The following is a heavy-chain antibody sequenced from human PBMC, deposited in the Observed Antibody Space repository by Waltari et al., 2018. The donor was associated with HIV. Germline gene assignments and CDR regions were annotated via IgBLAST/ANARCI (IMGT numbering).Heavy chain of an antibody. Sequence: QVHLVQSGAEMKKPGASVKVSCKASGSTFLSYVLSWVRQAPGHGLEWMGWISTYNANTNYAQSLQGRVTMTTDTSTTTAYMELRSLTSDDTAVYYCARDGLRYSGTFYSDYWGQGTLVTVSS. CDR1: GSTFLSYV. CDR2: ISTYNANT. D-gene: IGHD1-26*01. CDR3: ARDGLRYSGTFYSDY. V-gene: IGHV1-18*01. J-gene: IGHJ4*02.